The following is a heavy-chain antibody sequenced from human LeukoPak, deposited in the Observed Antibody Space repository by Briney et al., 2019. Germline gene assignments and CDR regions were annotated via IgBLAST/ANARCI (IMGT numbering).Heavy chain of an antibody. CDR2: IYDSGST. D-gene: IGHD3-10*01. CDR3: ARVGGTNYYYYGMDV. J-gene: IGHJ6*02. Sequence: PSESLSLTCAVADGSISGYYRSWIRQPPWKGLEWIAYIYDSGSTNYNPSLKSRVTISVDTSKNQFSLKLSSVTAADVAVYYCARVGGTNYYYYGMDVWGQGTTVTVSS. CDR1: DGSISGYY. V-gene: IGHV4-59*01.